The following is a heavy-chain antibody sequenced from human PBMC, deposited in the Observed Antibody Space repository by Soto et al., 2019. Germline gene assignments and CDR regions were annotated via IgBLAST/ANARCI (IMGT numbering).Heavy chain of an antibody. Sequence: GGSLRLSCAASGFMFNNYAMSWVRQAPGKGLEWVSTVSVSGGTTYYADSLKGRFTISRDNSRKTVYLQMNRLRADDTAIYYCAKGLYYYDSSGYRLFDYWGQVTLVTVSS. CDR3: AKGLYYYDSSGYRLFDY. V-gene: IGHV3-23*01. J-gene: IGHJ4*02. CDR2: VSVSGGTT. CDR1: GFMFNNYA. D-gene: IGHD3-22*01.